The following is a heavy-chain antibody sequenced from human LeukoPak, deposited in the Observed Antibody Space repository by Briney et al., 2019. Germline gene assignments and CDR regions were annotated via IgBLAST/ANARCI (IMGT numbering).Heavy chain of an antibody. CDR1: GDSVSSGSYY. Sequence: SETLSLTCIVSGDSVSSGSYYWTWLRQPAGKGLEWIGRIHTSGNTNYSPSLKSRVTISRDTSKNQFSLRLTSVTAADTAVYYCVRDWNGDYFDYWGQGTLVTVSS. D-gene: IGHD1-1*01. J-gene: IGHJ4*02. CDR2: IHTSGNT. V-gene: IGHV4-61*02. CDR3: VRDWNGDYFDY.